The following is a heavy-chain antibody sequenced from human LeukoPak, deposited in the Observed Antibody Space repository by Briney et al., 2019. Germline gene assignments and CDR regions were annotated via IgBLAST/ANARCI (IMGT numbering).Heavy chain of an antibody. D-gene: IGHD2-15*01. V-gene: IGHV4-30-4*01. Sequence: PSETLSLTCTVSGGSISSGDYYWSWIRQPPGKGLEWIGYIYYSGSTYYNPSLKSRVTISVDTSKNQFSLKLSSVTAADTAVYYCGGAKALLYYYYGMDVWGKGTTVTVSS. J-gene: IGHJ6*04. CDR2: IYYSGST. CDR3: GGAKALLYYYYGMDV. CDR1: GGSISSGDYY.